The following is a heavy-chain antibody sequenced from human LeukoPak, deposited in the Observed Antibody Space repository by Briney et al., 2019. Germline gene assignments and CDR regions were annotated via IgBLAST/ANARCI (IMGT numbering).Heavy chain of an antibody. Sequence: PSGTLSLTCDVSGGSISRTNWSSWVRQSPEQGLEWIGEISLSGRTNYNPSLQSRVTMSLDESKNQLSLDLASVTAADTAVYYCSRESGGCSPFGYWGQGTLVTVHS. CDR3: SRESGGCSPFGY. V-gene: IGHV4-4*02. D-gene: IGHD1-26*01. CDR2: ISLSGRT. J-gene: IGHJ4*02. CDR1: GGSISRTNW.